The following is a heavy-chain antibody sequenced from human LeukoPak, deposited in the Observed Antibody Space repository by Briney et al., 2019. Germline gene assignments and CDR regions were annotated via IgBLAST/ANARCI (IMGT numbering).Heavy chain of an antibody. D-gene: IGHD3-22*01. J-gene: IGHJ5*02. V-gene: IGHV3-74*01. CDR1: GFTFSSYW. CDR3: ARETHYYDSSGYYYEPVRFDP. Sequence: GGSLRLSCAASGFTFSSYWMHWVRQAPGKGLVWVSRINSDGSSTSYADSVKGRFTISRDNAKNTLYLQMNSLRAEDTAVYYCARETHYYDSSGYYYEPVRFDPWGQGTLVTVSS. CDR2: INSDGSST.